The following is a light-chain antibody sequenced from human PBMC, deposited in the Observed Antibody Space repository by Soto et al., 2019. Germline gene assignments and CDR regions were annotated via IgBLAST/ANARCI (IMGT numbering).Light chain of an antibody. CDR1: QSVGSN. CDR2: GAS. Sequence: EVVLTQSPATLSVSPGAGATLSCRASQSVGSNLAWYQQKPGQTPRVLIYGASTRAIGIPARFSGSGFGTEVTLTLSSLQSEDFVVYYCQPYSNLPLLSFGGGNKVEIK. V-gene: IGKV3-15*01. CDR3: QPYSNLPLLS. J-gene: IGKJ4*01.